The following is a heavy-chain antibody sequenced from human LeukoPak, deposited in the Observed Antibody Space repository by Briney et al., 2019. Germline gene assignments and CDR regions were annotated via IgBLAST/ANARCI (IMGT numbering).Heavy chain of an antibody. D-gene: IGHD3-10*01. CDR3: ATDPFYYGSGSDGWNWFNP. CDR2: FDPEDGET. V-gene: IGHV1-24*01. Sequence: ASVKVSCKVSGYTLTELSMHWVRQAPGKGLEWMGGFDPEDGETIYAQKFQGRVTMTEDTSTDTAYMELSSLRSEDTAVYYCATDPFYYGSGSDGWNWFNPWGQGTLVTVSS. J-gene: IGHJ5*02. CDR1: GYTLTELS.